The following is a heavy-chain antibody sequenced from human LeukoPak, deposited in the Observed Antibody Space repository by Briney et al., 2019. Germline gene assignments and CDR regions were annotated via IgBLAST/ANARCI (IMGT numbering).Heavy chain of an antibody. CDR2: ISWNSGSI. V-gene: IGHV3-9*03. Sequence: GGSLRLSCAASGFTFDDYAMHWVRQAPGKGLEWVSGISWNSGSIGYADSVKSRFTISRDNAKNSLYLQMNSLRAEDMALYYCAKDHGYSYGRGFDYWGQGTLVTVSS. CDR3: AKDHGYSYGRGFDY. J-gene: IGHJ4*02. CDR1: GFTFDDYA. D-gene: IGHD5-18*01.